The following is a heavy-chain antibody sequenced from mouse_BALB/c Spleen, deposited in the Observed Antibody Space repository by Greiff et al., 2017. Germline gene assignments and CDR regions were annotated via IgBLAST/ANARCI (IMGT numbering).Heavy chain of an antibody. CDR3: ARNRNYGSSHYAMDY. CDR2: IWSGGST. V-gene: IGHV2-4-1*01. J-gene: IGHJ4*01. D-gene: IGHD1-1*01. CDR1: GFSLTSYG. Sequence: QVQLQQSGPGLVQPSQSLSITCTVSGFSLTSYGVHWVRQSPGKGLEWLGVIWSGGSTDYNAAFISRLSISKDNSKSQVFFKMNSLQADDTAIYYCARNRNYGSSHYAMDYWGQGTSVTVSS.